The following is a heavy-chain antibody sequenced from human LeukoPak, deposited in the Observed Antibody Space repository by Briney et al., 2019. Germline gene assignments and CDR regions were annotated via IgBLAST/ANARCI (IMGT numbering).Heavy chain of an antibody. V-gene: IGHV3-64D*06. J-gene: IGHJ4*02. CDR3: VKGIEGSVLVPSDYFDY. Sequence: PGGSLRLSCSASGFTFNNYVMYWVRQAPGKGLEYVSVISSNGESTFYADSVKGRSSISRDNSKNTLSLQMSSLRDEDTAVYYCVKGIEGSVLVPSDYFDYWGQGTLVTVSS. D-gene: IGHD3-16*01. CDR2: ISSNGEST. CDR1: GFTFNNYV.